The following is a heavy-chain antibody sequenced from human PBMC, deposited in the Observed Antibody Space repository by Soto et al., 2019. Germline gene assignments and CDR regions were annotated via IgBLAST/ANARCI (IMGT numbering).Heavy chain of an antibody. CDR2: ISGSGGST. Sequence: GGSLRLSCAASGFTFSSYAMSWVRQAPGKGLEWVSAISGSGGSTYYADSVKGRFTISRDNSKNTLYLQMSSLRAEDTAVYYCAKDPQWLVIATFDYWGQGTLVTVSS. CDR3: AKDPQWLVIATFDY. D-gene: IGHD6-19*01. J-gene: IGHJ4*02. CDR1: GFTFSSYA. V-gene: IGHV3-23*01.